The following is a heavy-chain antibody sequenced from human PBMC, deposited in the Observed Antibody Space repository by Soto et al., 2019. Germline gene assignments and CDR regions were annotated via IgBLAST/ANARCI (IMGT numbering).Heavy chain of an antibody. CDR2: IIPISDTT. Sequence: QVQLVQSGAEVQKPGSSVNVSCKASGGTFSSYAISWVRQAPGQGLEWMGRIIPISDTTNYAQKFQGRVTITADESTSTAYMELSSLRSEDTAVYYCARSQGSSTSLAIYYYYYYGMDVWGQGTTVTVSS. D-gene: IGHD2-2*01. CDR1: GGTFSSYA. CDR3: ARSQGSSTSLAIYYYYYYGMDV. V-gene: IGHV1-69*01. J-gene: IGHJ6*02.